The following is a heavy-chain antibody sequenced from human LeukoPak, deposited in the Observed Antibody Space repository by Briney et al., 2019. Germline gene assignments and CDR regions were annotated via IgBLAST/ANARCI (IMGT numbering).Heavy chain of an antibody. D-gene: IGHD3-9*01. CDR3: AKGAGYYDILTGYPYFDY. CDR2: ISWNSGRI. J-gene: IGHJ4*02. CDR1: GFTLDDYA. V-gene: IGHV3-9*01. Sequence: GRSLRLSCAASGFTLDDYAMHWVRHAPGKGLEWVSGISWNSGRIGYADSVKGRFTISRDNSKNTLYLQMNSLRAEDTAVYYCAKGAGYYDILTGYPYFDYWGQGTLVTVSS.